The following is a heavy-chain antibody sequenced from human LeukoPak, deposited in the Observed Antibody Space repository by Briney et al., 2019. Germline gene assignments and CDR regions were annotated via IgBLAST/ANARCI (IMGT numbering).Heavy chain of an antibody. D-gene: IGHD6-13*01. J-gene: IGHJ1*01. CDR1: GFIVSDIY. CDR2: IYSSARR. Sequence: GGSLRISCAASGFIVSDIYMTWVRQAPGEGLEWVSVIYSSARRYYAESVRGRFTISRDNSKNTLYLQMSNLRAEDTAVYYCARGRRHAASGPLEYLHGWGQGTLVTVSS. CDR3: ARGRRHAASGPLEYLHG. V-gene: IGHV3-53*01.